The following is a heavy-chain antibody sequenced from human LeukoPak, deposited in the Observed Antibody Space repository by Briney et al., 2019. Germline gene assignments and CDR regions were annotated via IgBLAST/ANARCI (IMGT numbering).Heavy chain of an antibody. V-gene: IGHV3-21*01. Sequence: GGSLRLSCAASGFTFSSYAMNWVRQAPGKGLEWVSSISSSSTYIFYADSVKGRFTISRDNAKNSLYLQMNSLRAEDTAVYYCARDHGITPFDYWGQGTLVTVSS. CDR1: GFTFSSYA. CDR3: ARDHGITPFDY. J-gene: IGHJ4*02. D-gene: IGHD1-20*01. CDR2: ISSSSTYI.